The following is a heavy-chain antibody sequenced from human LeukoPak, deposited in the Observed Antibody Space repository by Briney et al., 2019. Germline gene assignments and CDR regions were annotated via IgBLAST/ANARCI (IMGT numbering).Heavy chain of an antibody. CDR3: AREMGYCSGGSCFESWFDP. CDR2: IYYSGST. CDR1: GVSISSYY. V-gene: IGHV4-59*01. Sequence: SETLSLTCTVSGVSISSYYWSWIRQPPGKGLEWIGYIYYSGSTNYNPSPKSRVTISVDTSKNQFSLKPSSVTAADTAVYYCAREMGYCSGGSCFESWFDPWGQGTLVTVSS. D-gene: IGHD2-15*01. J-gene: IGHJ5*02.